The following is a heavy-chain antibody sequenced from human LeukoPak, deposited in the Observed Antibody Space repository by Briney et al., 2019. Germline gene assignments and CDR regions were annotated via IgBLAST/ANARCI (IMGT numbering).Heavy chain of an antibody. V-gene: IGHV3-23*01. CDR3: ANPCSDGVCYPDY. Sequence: PGGSLRLSCETSGFTFTSYAVSWVRQAPGKWLEWVSAISAGATTTYYADSVKGRFTISRDDSRNTLYLQMDSLRVEDTAVYYCANPCSDGVCYPDYWGQGTLVTVSS. D-gene: IGHD2-21*02. CDR1: GFTFTSYA. CDR2: ISAGATTT. J-gene: IGHJ4*02.